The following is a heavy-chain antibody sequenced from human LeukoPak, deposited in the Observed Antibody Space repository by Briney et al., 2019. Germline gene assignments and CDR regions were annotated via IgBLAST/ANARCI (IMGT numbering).Heavy chain of an antibody. D-gene: IGHD2-15*01. CDR3: ARRGPGYCSGGRCFGWFDS. CDR1: GDSINSDYY. V-gene: IGHV4-30-4*01. Sequence: SQTLSLTCTVSGDSINSDYYWSWFRPSPGKGLEWIAYIYHSGNTYYNPSLKSRVTMSVDTSTNRFSLRLSYVTAADTAVYYCARRGPGYCSGGRCFGWFDSWGQGTLVTVSS. CDR2: IYHSGNT. J-gene: IGHJ5*01.